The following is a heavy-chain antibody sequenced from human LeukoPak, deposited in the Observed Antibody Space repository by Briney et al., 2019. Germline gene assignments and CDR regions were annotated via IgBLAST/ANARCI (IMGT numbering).Heavy chain of an antibody. CDR2: ISYDGSNK. Sequence: GGSRRLSCAASGFTFSRYEMNWVRQAPGKGLEWVAVISYDGSNKKYADSVKGRFTISRDNSKNTLYLQMNSLRAEDTAVYYCARDLLGYNYHYMDVWGKGTTVTVSS. J-gene: IGHJ6*03. D-gene: IGHD3-22*01. CDR1: GFTFSRYE. CDR3: ARDLLGYNYHYMDV. V-gene: IGHV3-30*04.